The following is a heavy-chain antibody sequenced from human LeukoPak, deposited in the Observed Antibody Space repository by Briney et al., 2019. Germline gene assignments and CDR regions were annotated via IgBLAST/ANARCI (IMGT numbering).Heavy chain of an antibody. CDR3: ARVRKDCSGGSCYSFDFDY. J-gene: IGHJ4*02. V-gene: IGHV3-7*01. D-gene: IGHD2-15*01. CDR1: GFTFSSYW. Sequence: GGSLRLSCAASGFTFSSYWMSWVRQAPGKGLEWVANIKHDGSEKYYVDSVKGRFTISRDNAKNPLYLQMNSLRAEDTAVYYCARVRKDCSGGSCYSFDFDYWGQGTLVTVSS. CDR2: IKHDGSEK.